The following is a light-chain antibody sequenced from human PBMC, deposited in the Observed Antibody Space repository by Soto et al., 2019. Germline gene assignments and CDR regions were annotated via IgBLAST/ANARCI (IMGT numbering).Light chain of an antibody. CDR3: SSYTTSSTQV. CDR1: SSDVGIYNY. Sequence: QSALTQPASVSGSPGQSIAISCTGSSSDVGIYNYVSWYQQHPGKVPKLIIYEVTNRPSGVSNRFSGSKSGNPASLTISGLQAEDEADYYCSSYTTSSTQVFGTGTKLTVL. V-gene: IGLV2-14*01. J-gene: IGLJ1*01. CDR2: EVT.